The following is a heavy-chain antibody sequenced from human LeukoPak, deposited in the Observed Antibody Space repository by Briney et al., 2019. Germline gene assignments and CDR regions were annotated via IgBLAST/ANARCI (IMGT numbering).Heavy chain of an antibody. CDR1: GGTFSSYT. D-gene: IGHD5-18*01. CDR2: IIPILSIA. Sequence: GASVKVSCKASGGTFSSYTISWVRQAPGQGLEWMGRIIPILSIANYAQKFQGRVTITADKSTSTAYMELSSLRSDDTAVYYCARELHEPAMVTKDWFGPWGQGTLVTVSS. J-gene: IGHJ5*02. CDR3: ARELHEPAMVTKDWFGP. V-gene: IGHV1-69*04.